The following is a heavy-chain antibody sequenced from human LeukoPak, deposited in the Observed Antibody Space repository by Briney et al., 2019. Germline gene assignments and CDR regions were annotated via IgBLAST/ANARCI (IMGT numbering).Heavy chain of an antibody. Sequence: PGGSLRLSCAASGFTFSNYGMHWVRQAPGKGLEWVAFIRYDGSNKYFADSLKGRFTISRDNSKNTLYLQMNSLRPEDTAVYYCAKEVGHSQPNEALRKTTVSESRTGPMDVWGKGTTVTVSS. CDR2: IRYDGSNK. D-gene: IGHD4-17*01. CDR3: AKEVGHSQPNEALRKTTVSESRTGPMDV. CDR1: GFTFSNYG. J-gene: IGHJ6*03. V-gene: IGHV3-30*02.